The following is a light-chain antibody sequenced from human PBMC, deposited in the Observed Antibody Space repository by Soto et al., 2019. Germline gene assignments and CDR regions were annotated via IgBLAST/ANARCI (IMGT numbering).Light chain of an antibody. V-gene: IGKV1-5*01. CDR1: QSISSW. J-gene: IGKJ1*01. CDR3: QQYNSYSGT. CDR2: DAS. Sequence: DIQMTQSPSTLSASVGDRVTITCRASQSISSWLAWYQQKPGKAPKLLIYDASSLESGVPSRFSGSGSGTEFTLTLSRLQPDAFATYYCQQYNSYSGTFGQGTKIEI.